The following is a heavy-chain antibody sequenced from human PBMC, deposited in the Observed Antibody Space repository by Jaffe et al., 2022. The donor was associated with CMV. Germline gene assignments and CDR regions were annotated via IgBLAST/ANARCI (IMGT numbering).Heavy chain of an antibody. D-gene: IGHD6-19*01. CDR1: GFTFSSYA. CDR3: AKDEYFEVGSGSVGGY. CDR2: ISGSGGST. V-gene: IGHV3-23*04. J-gene: IGHJ4*02. Sequence: EVQLVESGGGLVQPGGSLRLSCAASGFTFSSYAMSWVRQAPGKGLEWVSAISGSGGSTYYADSVKGRFTISRDNSKNTLYLQMNSLRAEDTAVYYCAKDEYFEVGSGSVGGYWGQGTLVTVSS.